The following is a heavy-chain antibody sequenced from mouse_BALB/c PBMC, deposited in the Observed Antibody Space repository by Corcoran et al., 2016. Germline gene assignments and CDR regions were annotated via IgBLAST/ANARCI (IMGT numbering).Heavy chain of an antibody. Sequence: EVQLQQSGAELVKPGASVKLSCTASGFNFKDTYMHWVKQRPEQGLEWIGRIDPANGNTKYDPKFQGKATIAADTSSNTAYLQLSGLTSEDTAVYYCARTGNYAMDYWGQGTSVTVSS. CDR1: GFNFKDTY. CDR2: IDPANGNT. V-gene: IGHV14-3*02. D-gene: IGHD1-1*02. J-gene: IGHJ4*01. CDR3: ARTGNYAMDY.